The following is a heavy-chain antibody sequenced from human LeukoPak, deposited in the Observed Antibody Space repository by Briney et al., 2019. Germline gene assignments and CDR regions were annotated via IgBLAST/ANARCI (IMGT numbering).Heavy chain of an antibody. Sequence: SETLSLTCAVYGGSFSGYYWSWIRQPAGKGLEWIGRIYTSGSTNCNPSLKSRVTMSVETSKNQISLKLSSVTAADTAIYYCARETPPKWELHYWGQGTLVTVSS. D-gene: IGHD1-26*01. V-gene: IGHV4-4*07. CDR1: GGSFSGYY. CDR3: ARETPPKWELHY. CDR2: IYTSGST. J-gene: IGHJ4*02.